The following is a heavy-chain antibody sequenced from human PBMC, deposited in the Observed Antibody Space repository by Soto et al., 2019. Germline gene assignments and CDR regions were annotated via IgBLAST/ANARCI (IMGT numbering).Heavy chain of an antibody. J-gene: IGHJ6*02. V-gene: IGHV3-11*05. CDR2: ISGGNGFT. CDR3: ARDRDGGERGMDV. D-gene: IGHD2-21*01. CDR1: GFGFSDYY. Sequence: GGSLRLSCVGSGFGFSDYYISWVRQAPGKGLEWIAHISGGNGFTNYAASVRGRFTISRDNAKNSLYLQMNSLRAEDTAVYYCARDRDGGERGMDVWGQGTTVTVSS.